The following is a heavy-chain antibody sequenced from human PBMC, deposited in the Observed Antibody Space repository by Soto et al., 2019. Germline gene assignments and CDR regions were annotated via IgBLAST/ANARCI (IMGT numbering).Heavy chain of an antibody. J-gene: IGHJ4*02. CDR2: ISYDGINK. CDR1: GFTFSSYS. D-gene: IGHD6-13*01. CDR3: ARDLQQLVPELFDY. V-gene: IGHV3-30-3*01. Sequence: GGSLRLSGAASGFTFSSYSIHWVRQAPCKGLEWVAVISYDGINKYYADSVKGRFTISRDNSKNTLYLQMNSLRAEDTAVYYCARDLQQLVPELFDYLGQGTLVTFCS.